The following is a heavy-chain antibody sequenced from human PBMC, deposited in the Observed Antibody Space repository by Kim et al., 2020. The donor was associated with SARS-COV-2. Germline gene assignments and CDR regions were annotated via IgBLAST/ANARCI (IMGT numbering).Heavy chain of an antibody. Sequence: SETLSLTCTVSGGSISSYYWSWIRQPPGKGLEWIGYIYYSGSTNYKPSIKSRVTISVDTSKNQFSLKLSSVTAADTAVYYCARNSWVYYYMDVWGKGTTVTVSS. J-gene: IGHJ6*03. CDR3: ARNSWVYYYMDV. CDR2: IYYSGST. D-gene: IGHD1-26*01. CDR1: GGSISSYY. V-gene: IGHV4-59*08.